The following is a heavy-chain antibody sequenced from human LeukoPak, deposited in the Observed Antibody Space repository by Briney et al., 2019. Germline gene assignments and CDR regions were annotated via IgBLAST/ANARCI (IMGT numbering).Heavy chain of an antibody. D-gene: IGHD6-25*01. CDR2: IIPIFGTA. V-gene: IGHV1-69*05. CDR3: ARSRPRRGPFDY. Sequence: ASLKVSCKASGCTFSSYAISWVRQAPGQGLEWMAGIIPIFGTANYAQKFQGRVTITTDESTSTAYMELSSLRSEDTAVYYCARSRPRRGPFDYWGQGTLVTVSS. CDR1: GCTFSSYA. J-gene: IGHJ4*02.